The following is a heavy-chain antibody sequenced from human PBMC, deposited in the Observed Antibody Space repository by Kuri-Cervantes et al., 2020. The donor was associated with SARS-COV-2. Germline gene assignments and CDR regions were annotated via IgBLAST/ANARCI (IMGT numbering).Heavy chain of an antibody. CDR1: GFTFSSYG. Sequence: GESLKISCAASGFTFSSYGMHRVRQAPGKGLEWVAFIRYDGSNKYYADSVKGRFTISRDNSKNTLYLQMNSLRAEDTAVYYCAKICRRATVTTLDFDLWGRGTLVTVSS. V-gene: IGHV3-30*02. CDR3: AKICRRATVTTLDFDL. D-gene: IGHD4-17*01. J-gene: IGHJ2*01. CDR2: IRYDGSNK.